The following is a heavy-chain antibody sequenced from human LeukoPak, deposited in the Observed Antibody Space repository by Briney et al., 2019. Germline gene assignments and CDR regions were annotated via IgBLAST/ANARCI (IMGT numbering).Heavy chain of an antibody. J-gene: IGHJ4*02. CDR1: GFTFTSYA. CDR2: ISYDGFNN. V-gene: IGHV3-30-3*01. CDR3: ARASGCSTTSCLHHFDS. Sequence: PGGSLRLSCAASGFTFTSYAMHWVRQAPGKGLEWVAVISYDGFNNYYADSVKGRFTISRDNSKNTLYLQMNSLRTEDTAVYYCARASGCSTTSCLHHFDSWGQGTPVTVSS. D-gene: IGHD2-2*01.